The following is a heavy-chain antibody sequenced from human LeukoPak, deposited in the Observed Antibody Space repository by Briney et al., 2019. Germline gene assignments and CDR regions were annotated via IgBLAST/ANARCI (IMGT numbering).Heavy chain of an antibody. V-gene: IGHV3-48*02. CDR1: GFTFSSYS. Sequence: PGRSLRLSCAASGFTFSSYSMNWVRQAPGEGLEWVSYIRSSSSIIYYADSVKGRFTISRDNARNSLYLQMDSLRDEDTAVYYCARTVRGVSSYFDLWGRGTLVTVSS. J-gene: IGHJ2*01. CDR2: IRSSSSII. CDR3: ARTVRGVSSYFDL. D-gene: IGHD3-10*01.